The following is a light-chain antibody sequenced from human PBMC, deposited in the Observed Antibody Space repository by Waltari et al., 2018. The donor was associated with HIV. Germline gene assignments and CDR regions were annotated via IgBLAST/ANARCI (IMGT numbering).Light chain of an antibody. CDR3: QQSYGTPRT. CDR1: QTINRY. CDR2: GAS. V-gene: IGKV1-39*01. Sequence: DIQMTQYPSSLSAFVGDRVTITCRASQTINRYLNWYQQKPGRAPQVLIHGASTLHSGAPSRFSGSGSETDFTLTITSLKVEDSATYFCQQSYGTPRTFGPGTHLEI. J-gene: IGKJ2*01.